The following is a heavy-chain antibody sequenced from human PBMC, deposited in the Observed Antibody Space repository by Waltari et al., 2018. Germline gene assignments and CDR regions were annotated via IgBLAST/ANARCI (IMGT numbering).Heavy chain of an antibody. J-gene: IGHJ4*02. Sequence: EVQLVESGGGLVQPGGSLRLSCAASGFTFSSYAMSWVRQAPGKGLEWCSGVSGSGGSTYYADSVKGRFTISSDNAKNTLYLKMNSLIAEDTAVYYCAKDLMRLGYWGQGTLVTVSS. CDR3: AKDLMRLGY. V-gene: IGHV3-23*04. CDR1: GFTFSSYA. CDR2: VSGSGGST.